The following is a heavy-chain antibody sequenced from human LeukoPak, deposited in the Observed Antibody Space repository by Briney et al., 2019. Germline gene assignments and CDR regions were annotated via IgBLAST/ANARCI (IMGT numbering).Heavy chain of an antibody. CDR3: ARERATAWYFDL. CDR2: LIPIFGTT. J-gene: IGHJ2*01. Sequence: SVKVSCKASVGTFSSYVVSRVRQAPGQGVECMGGLIPIFGTTNYAQNFQSRVTITADESTSTAYMELSSLRSEDTAVYYCARERATAWYFDLWGRGTLVTVSS. V-gene: IGHV1-69*13. CDR1: VGTFSSYV. D-gene: IGHD5-12*01.